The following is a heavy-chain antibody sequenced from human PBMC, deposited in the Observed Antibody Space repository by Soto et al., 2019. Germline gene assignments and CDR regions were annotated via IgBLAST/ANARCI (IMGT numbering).Heavy chain of an antibody. D-gene: IGHD6-6*01. V-gene: IGHV4-59*01. J-gene: IGHJ6*03. CDR3: ARGEGSSSPYYYYYYVDV. CDR2: IYYSGST. Sequence: SETLSLTCTVSGGSISSYYWSWIRQPPGKGLEWIGYIYYSGSTNYNPSLKSRVTISVDTSKNQFSLKLSSVTAADTAVYYCARGEGSSSPYYYYYYVDVWGKGTTVTVSS. CDR1: GGSISSYY.